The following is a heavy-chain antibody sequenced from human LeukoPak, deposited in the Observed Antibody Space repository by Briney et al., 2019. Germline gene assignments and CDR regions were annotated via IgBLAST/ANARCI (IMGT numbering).Heavy chain of an antibody. V-gene: IGHV3-33*01. CDR3: ARWGGTRQYYFDY. J-gene: IGHJ4*02. D-gene: IGHD1-1*01. CDR2: TRFDGSIK. Sequence: GRSLRLSCAVSGFIFSDYGFHSVRQAPGKGLEWVAVTRFDGSIKQYADSVKGRFTISRDDSNNTLYLQMNSLKSEDTAVYYCARWGGTRQYYFDYWGRGTLVTVSS. CDR1: GFIFSDYG.